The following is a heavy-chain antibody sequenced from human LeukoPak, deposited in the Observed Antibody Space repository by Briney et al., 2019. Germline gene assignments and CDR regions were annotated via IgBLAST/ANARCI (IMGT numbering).Heavy chain of an antibody. J-gene: IGHJ4*02. V-gene: IGHV3-23*01. CDR2: ISGSGGST. CDR3: AREGSGSYYDY. Sequence: GGSLRLSCAASGFTFSSYAMSWVRQAPGEGLEWVSAISGSGGSTYYADSVKGRFTISRHNSKNTLYLQMNSLRAEDTAVYYCAREGSGSYYDYWGQGTLVTVSS. D-gene: IGHD1-26*01. CDR1: GFTFSSYA.